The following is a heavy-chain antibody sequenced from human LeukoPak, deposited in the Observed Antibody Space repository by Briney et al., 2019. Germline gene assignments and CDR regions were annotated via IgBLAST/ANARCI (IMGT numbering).Heavy chain of an antibody. D-gene: IGHD4-17*01. CDR2: ISSSSSYI. CDR3: ARGKVTTTGFLYY. V-gene: IGHV3-21*01. J-gene: IGHJ4*02. CDR1: GFTFSSYS. Sequence: GGPLRLSCAASGFTFSSYSMNWVRQAPGKGLEWVSSISSSSSYIYYADSVKGRFTISRDNAKNSLYLQMNSLRAEDTAVYYCARGKVTTTGFLYYWGQGTLVTVSS.